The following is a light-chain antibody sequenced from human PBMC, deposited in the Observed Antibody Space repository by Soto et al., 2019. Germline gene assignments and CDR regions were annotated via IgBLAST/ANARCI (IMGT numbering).Light chain of an antibody. Sequence: SYELTQPPSVSVAPGQTARITCGGNNIKSKSVHWYQQRPGQAPVLVVHDDSDRPSGLPERFSGSNSENTATLIITRVEAVDEADYYCQVWDTGNDHVVFGGGTKLTVL. CDR3: QVWDTGNDHVV. CDR2: DDS. CDR1: NIKSKS. V-gene: IGLV3-21*02. J-gene: IGLJ2*01.